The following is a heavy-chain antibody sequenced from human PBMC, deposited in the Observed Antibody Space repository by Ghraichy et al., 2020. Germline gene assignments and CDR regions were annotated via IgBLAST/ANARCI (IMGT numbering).Heavy chain of an antibody. CDR2: ISAYNGDT. J-gene: IGHJ4*02. CDR1: GYTFTSYG. Sequence: ASVKVSCKASGYTFTSYGISWVRQAPGQGLEWMGWISAYNGDTNYAQKLQGRVTMTTDTSTSTAYMELRSLRSDDTAVYYCARDDDSPIAAAGTLGDYWGQGTLVTVSS. CDR3: ARDDDSPIAAAGTLGDY. D-gene: IGHD6-13*01. V-gene: IGHV1-18*01.